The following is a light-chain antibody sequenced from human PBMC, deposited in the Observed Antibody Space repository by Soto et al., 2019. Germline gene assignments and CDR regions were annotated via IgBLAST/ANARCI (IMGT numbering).Light chain of an antibody. CDR2: GAS. CDR3: QQSGSSPWT. J-gene: IGKJ1*01. CDR1: RNQ. V-gene: IGKV3-20*01. Sequence: VLTQSPGSLALITCGAASISCRSSRNQLAWYQQKPGQAPRLLIYGASSRAADIPDRFSGSGSGTDFSLTISRLEPDDFAVYYCQQSGSSPWTFGQGTKVDIK.